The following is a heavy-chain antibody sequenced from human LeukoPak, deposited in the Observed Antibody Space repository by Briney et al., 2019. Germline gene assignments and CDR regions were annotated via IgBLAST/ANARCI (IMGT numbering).Heavy chain of an antibody. Sequence: SETLSLTCAVYGGSFSGYYWSWIRQPPGKGLEWIGEINHSGSTNYNPSLKSRVTISVDTSKNQFSLKLSSVTAADTAVYYCARESVRYYDSSGYLDYWGQGTLVTVSS. D-gene: IGHD3-22*01. CDR1: GGSFSGYY. CDR2: INHSGST. CDR3: ARESVRYYDSSGYLDY. J-gene: IGHJ4*02. V-gene: IGHV4-34*01.